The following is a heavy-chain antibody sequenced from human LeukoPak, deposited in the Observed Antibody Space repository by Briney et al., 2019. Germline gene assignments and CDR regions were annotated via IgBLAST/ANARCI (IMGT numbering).Heavy chain of an antibody. J-gene: IGHJ4*02. CDR1: KFTFSSYT. CDR3: ARESRDTAMATDY. Sequence: GRSLRLPCAASKFTFSSYTMHWVRQAPGKGLDWVAVISYDGRNKYYGDSVKGRFTISRDNSKNTLYLQMNSLRPEDTAIYYCARESRDTAMATDYWGQGTLVTVSS. CDR2: ISYDGRNK. D-gene: IGHD5-18*01. V-gene: IGHV3-30*04.